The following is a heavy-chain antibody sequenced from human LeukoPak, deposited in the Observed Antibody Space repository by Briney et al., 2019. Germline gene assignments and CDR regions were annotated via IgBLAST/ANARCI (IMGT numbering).Heavy chain of an antibody. CDR3: AKDPEDRTVTPGY. CDR2: ISGDGGST. V-gene: IGHV3-43*02. CDR1: GFTFDDYA. Sequence: HPGGSLRLSCAASGFTFDDYAMHWVRQAPGRGLEWVSLISGDGGSTYYADSVKGRSTISRDNSKNSLYLQMNSLRTEDTALYYCAKDPEDRTVTPGYWGQGTLVTVSS. D-gene: IGHD4-17*01. J-gene: IGHJ4*02.